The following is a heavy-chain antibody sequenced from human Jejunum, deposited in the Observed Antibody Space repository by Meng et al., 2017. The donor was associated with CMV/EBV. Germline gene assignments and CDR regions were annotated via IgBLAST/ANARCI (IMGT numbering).Heavy chain of an antibody. J-gene: IGHJ5*02. CDR3: ARAIDYGDPNWFDP. CDR1: GFTFTCYP. Sequence: GFTFTCYPLTWVRPAPGKGLEWLSYISGSSTYIYHADSVKGRFTISRDNAKNSVYLQMNSLRAEDTAVYYCARAIDYGDPNWFDPWGQGTLVTVSS. V-gene: IGHV3-21*01. D-gene: IGHD4-17*01. CDR2: ISGSSTYI.